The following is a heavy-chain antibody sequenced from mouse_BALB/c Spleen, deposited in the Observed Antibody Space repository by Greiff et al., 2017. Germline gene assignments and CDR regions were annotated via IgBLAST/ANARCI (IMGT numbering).Heavy chain of an antibody. V-gene: IGHV1-7*01. CDR3: ARWITAHYYAMDY. CDR1: GYTFTSYW. J-gene: IGHJ4*01. D-gene: IGHD2-4*01. CDR2: INPSTGYT. Sequence: VQLQESGAELAKPGASVKMSCKASGYTFTSYWMHWVKQRPGQGLEWIGYINPSTGYTEYNQKFKDKATLTADKSSSTAYMQLSSLTSEDSAVYYCARWITAHYYAMDYWGQGTSVTVSS.